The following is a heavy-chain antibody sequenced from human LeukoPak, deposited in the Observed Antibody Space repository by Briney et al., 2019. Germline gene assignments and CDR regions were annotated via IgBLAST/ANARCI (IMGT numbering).Heavy chain of an antibody. J-gene: IGHJ4*02. CDR2: MNPNSGNT. CDR1: GYTFTSYD. CDR3: ARAKPDYYDSSGYGY. V-gene: IGHV1-8*01. D-gene: IGHD3-22*01. Sequence: ASGKVSCKASGYTFTSYDINWVRQATGQGLEWMGWMNPNSGNTGYAQKFQGRVTMTRNTSISTAYMELSSLRSEDTAVYYWARAKPDYYDSSGYGYWGQGTLVTVSS.